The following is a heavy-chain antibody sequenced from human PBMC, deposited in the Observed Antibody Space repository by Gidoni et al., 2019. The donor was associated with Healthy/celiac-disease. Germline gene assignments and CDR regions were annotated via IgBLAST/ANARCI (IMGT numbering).Heavy chain of an antibody. V-gene: IGHV3-15*01. CDR1: GCAFSNAW. Sequence: EVQLVESGGGLVKPGGSLSLACAASGCAFSNAWMSWVRQAPGTGMEWVGRIKSKTDGGTTDYAAPVKGRFTISREDSKNTLYLQMNSLKTEDTAVYYCTTTYYYDSSGYYYFDYWGQGTLVTVSS. J-gene: IGHJ4*02. CDR3: TTTYYYDSSGYYYFDY. D-gene: IGHD3-22*01. CDR2: IKSKTDGGTT.